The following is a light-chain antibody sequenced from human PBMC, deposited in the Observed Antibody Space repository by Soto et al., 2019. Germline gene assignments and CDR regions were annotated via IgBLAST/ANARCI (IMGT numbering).Light chain of an antibody. V-gene: IGKV1-16*01. CDR1: QVMSNS. J-gene: IGKJ2*01. CDR3: LQYHSYPYT. Sequence: DIQMTQSPSSLSASIGDRVTITCRASQVMSNSLAWFQQKPGKAPKSLMYSATGLQGGVPSRFSGSGSGTDFTLTISSLEPEDFGTYYCLQYHSYPYTFGQGTKLDIK. CDR2: SAT.